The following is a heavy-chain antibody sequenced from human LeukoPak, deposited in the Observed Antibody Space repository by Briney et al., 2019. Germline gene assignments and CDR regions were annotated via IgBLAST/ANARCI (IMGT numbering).Heavy chain of an antibody. V-gene: IGHV3-30*18. CDR1: GLTFRSYG. J-gene: IGHJ6*02. CDR3: VKARGPYFYYYAMDV. CDR2: ISYDESHT. D-gene: IGHD3-9*01. Sequence: GGSLRLSCAASGLTFRSYGMHWVRQAPGKGLEWVALISYDESHTHYADSVKGRLTISRDNSKTKVYLEMNSLRPEDTAVYYCVKARGPYFYYYAMDVWGQGTTVTVSS.